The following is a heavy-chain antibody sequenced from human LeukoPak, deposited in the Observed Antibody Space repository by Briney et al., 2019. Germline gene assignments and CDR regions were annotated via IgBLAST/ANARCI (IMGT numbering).Heavy chain of an antibody. CDR1: GFTFSSYA. D-gene: IGHD4-23*01. CDR3: ARESYGGSSEFDY. J-gene: IGHJ4*02. Sequence: GGSLRLSCAASGFTFSSYAMSWIRQAPGKGLEWVSYISDTASYTNYADSVKGRFTISRDNAKNSLYLQMNSLRVEDTAVYYCARESYGGSSEFDYWGRGTPVTVSS. V-gene: IGHV3-11*06. CDR2: ISDTASYT.